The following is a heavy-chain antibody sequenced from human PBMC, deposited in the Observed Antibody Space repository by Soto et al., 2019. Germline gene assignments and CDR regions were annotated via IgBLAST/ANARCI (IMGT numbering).Heavy chain of an antibody. CDR3: ARHWPMGSRHGLDI. J-gene: IGHJ3*02. V-gene: IGHV4-59*08. CDR1: GGSINIYY. Sequence: SETLSLTCTVSGGSINIYYWSWIRQPPGKGLEWIGYIYYSGSTNYNPSLRSRVTISVDTSKNQFSLKLSSVTAADTAVYYCARHWPMGSRHGLDIWGQGTMVTVSS. D-gene: IGHD1-26*01. CDR2: IYYSGST.